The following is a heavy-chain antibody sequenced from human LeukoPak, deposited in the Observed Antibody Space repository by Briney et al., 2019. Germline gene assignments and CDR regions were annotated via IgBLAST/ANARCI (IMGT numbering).Heavy chain of an antibody. V-gene: IGHV4-34*01. D-gene: IGHD3-9*01. CDR1: GGSFSHYY. Sequence: SETLSLTCAVYGGSFSHYYWSWIRQPPGKGLEWIGEINHSGSTNYNPSLKSRVTISVDTSKNQFSLKLSSVTAADTAVYYCAREGRPSVLRYFDWYNWFDPWGQGTLVTVSS. CDR3: AREGRPSVLRYFDWYNWFDP. CDR2: INHSGST. J-gene: IGHJ5*02.